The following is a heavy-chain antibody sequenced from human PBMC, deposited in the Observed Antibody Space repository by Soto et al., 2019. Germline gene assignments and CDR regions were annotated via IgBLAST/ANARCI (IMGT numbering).Heavy chain of an antibody. CDR1: GFTFSDYY. D-gene: IGHD5-12*01. CDR2: IGGSGGSI. CDR3: ARRYTSTWADH. V-gene: IGHV3-11*01. J-gene: IGHJ4*02. Sequence: GGSLRLSCAASGFTFSDYYMNWIRQAPGKGLECISCIGGSGGSIYYADSVKGRFTISRDNDKNLLYLQMNSLRAEDTAVYYCARRYTSTWADHWGQGTLVTVSS.